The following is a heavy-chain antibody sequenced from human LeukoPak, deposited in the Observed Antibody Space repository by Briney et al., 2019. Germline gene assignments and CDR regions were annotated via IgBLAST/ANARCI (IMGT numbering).Heavy chain of an antibody. CDR1: GGSISSYY. CDR2: IYYSGST. CDR3: GRGGIAAGPSSYYSMDV. D-gene: IGHD6-6*01. Sequence: PSETLSLTCTISGGSISSYYWSWIRQPPGKGLEWIGYIYYSGSTNYNPSLKSRVTISVDTSKNQFSLKLSSVTAADTAVYYCGRGGIAAGPSSYYSMDVWGKGPRSPSP. V-gene: IGHV4-59*01. J-gene: IGHJ6*03.